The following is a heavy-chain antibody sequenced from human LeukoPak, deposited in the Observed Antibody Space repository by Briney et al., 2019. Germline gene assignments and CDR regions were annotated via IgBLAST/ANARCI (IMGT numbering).Heavy chain of an antibody. J-gene: IGHJ5*02. Sequence: GGSLRLSCAASGFTVSSNYMSWVRQAPGKGLEWVSVIYSGGSTYYADSVKGRFTISRANSKNTLYLQMNSLRAEDTAVYYCARDLRGYIYGYSPWGQGTLVTVSS. V-gene: IGHV3-53*01. D-gene: IGHD5-18*01. CDR2: IYSGGST. CDR3: ARDLRGYIYGYSP. CDR1: GFTVSSNY.